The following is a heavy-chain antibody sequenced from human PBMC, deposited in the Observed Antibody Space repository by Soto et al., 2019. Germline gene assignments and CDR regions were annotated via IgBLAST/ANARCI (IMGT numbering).Heavy chain of an antibody. CDR2: IGVYNGKT. CDR1: GYTFTKYG. D-gene: IGHD2-2*02. J-gene: IGHJ6*02. CDR3: SRARYYTSPICYNHYYYGMDI. V-gene: IGHV1-18*04. Sequence: QEQLVQSGGEVKKPGASVRVSCKASGYTFTKYGITWVRQAPGQGLEWMGWIGVYNGKTNYARKLQGRVIMTADASAITAYMELSSLRSKDTAVYYCSRARYYTSPICYNHYYYGMDIWGQGTTVSVSS.